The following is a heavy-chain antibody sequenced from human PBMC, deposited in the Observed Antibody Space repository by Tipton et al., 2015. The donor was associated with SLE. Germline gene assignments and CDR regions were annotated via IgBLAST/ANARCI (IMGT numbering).Heavy chain of an antibody. V-gene: IGHV3-33*01. J-gene: IGHJ3*01. D-gene: IGHD2-15*01. CDR2: IWYDGSNK. CDR3: ARDGGLGLFPYPFDF. Sequence: RSLRLSCAASGFTFSTYGMHWVRQAPGKGLEWVAVIWYDGSNKYYADSVKGRFTISRDNSKNTLYLQMNSLRAEDTAVYYCARDGGLGLFPYPFDFWGQGTMVTVSS. CDR1: GFTFSTYG.